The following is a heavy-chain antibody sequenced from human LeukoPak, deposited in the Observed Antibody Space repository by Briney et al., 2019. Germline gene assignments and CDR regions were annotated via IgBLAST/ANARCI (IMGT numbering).Heavy chain of an antibody. CDR2: IYSGGST. CDR3: ARRAGAYSHPYDY. J-gene: IGHJ4*02. D-gene: IGHD4/OR15-4a*01. Sequence: GGSLRLSCAASGFTVSSNYMSWVRQAPGKGLEWVSVIYSGGSTYYADSVKGRFTISRDNSKDTLYLQMNSLRAEDTAVYYCARRAGAYSHPYDYWGQGTLVTVSS. CDR1: GFTVSSNY. V-gene: IGHV3-53*01.